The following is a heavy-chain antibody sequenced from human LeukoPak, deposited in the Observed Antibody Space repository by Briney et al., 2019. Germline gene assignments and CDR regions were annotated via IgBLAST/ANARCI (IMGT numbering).Heavy chain of an antibody. CDR2: IYKIGTT. V-gene: IGHV4-59*02. J-gene: IGHJ4*02. CDR3: VIGVGWQPDY. CDR1: GDSVTGYY. D-gene: IGHD2-15*01. Sequence: SETLSLTCTVFGDSVTGYYLNWVRQPPGKGLEWIGHIYKIGTTNYNPSLKSRLTISADTSKNQFSLKLRSVTAADTAVYYCVIGVGWQPDYWGQGTLVTVSS.